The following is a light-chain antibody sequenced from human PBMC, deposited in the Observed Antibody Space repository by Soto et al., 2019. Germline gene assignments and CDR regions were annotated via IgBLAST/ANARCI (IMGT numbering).Light chain of an antibody. CDR3: QQRSNWHQWA. CDR2: DAS. Sequence: EIVLTQSPATLSLSPGESATISCRASQSVSRFLAWYQQKTGQDPRLLIYDASNRATGIPARFSGSGSGTKFTLTISRLEPEDFTVNYCQQRSNWHQWALGHGTKVENK. V-gene: IGKV3-11*01. CDR1: QSVSRF. J-gene: IGKJ1*01.